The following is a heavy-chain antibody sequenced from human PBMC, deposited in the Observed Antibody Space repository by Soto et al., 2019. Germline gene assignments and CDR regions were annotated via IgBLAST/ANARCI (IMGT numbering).Heavy chain of an antibody. J-gene: IGHJ4*02. CDR2: VNGDGSST. CDR3: ARTVASLALGGYFDY. Sequence: GGSLRLSCAASGFTFSSYWMHWVRQAPGKGLVWVSRVNGDGSSTTYADSVKGRFTISRDNAKNTLYLQMNSLRAEDTAVYYCARTVASLALGGYFDYWGQGAQVTVSS. V-gene: IGHV3-74*01. CDR1: GFTFSSYW. D-gene: IGHD1-1*01.